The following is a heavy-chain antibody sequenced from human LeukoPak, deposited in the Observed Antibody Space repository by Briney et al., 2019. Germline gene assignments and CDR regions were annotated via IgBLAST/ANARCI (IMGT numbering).Heavy chain of an antibody. CDR3: ARDRGYAMDV. D-gene: IGHD1-1*01. CDR1: GFTFDTYR. CDR2: ISASGFYI. Sequence: GGSLRLSCAASGFTFDTYRMNWVRQAPGKGLEWVSSISASGFYIYYADSLKGRFTISRDNSQNTLYLQMNSLRAEDTAVYYCARDRGYAMDVWGQGTTVTVSS. J-gene: IGHJ6*02. V-gene: IGHV3-21*04.